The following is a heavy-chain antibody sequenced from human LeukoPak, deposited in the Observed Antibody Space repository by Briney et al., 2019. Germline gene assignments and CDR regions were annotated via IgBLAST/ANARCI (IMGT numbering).Heavy chain of an antibody. J-gene: IGHJ4*02. V-gene: IGHV3-9*01. CDR3: AKDRRNDFDY. CDR1: GFSVSSNY. D-gene: IGHD1-14*01. Sequence: PGGSLRLSCAASGFSVSSNYMSWVRQAPGKGLEWVSGISWNSGSVGYADSVKGRFTISRDNAKNSLYLQMSSLRGEDTALYYCAKDRRNDFDYWGQGTLVTVSS. CDR2: ISWNSGSV.